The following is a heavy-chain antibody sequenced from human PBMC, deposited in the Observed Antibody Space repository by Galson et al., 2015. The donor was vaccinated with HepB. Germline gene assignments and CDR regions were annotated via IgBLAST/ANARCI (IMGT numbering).Heavy chain of an antibody. D-gene: IGHD6-19*01. CDR1: GFTFSSYA. CDR3: AKETFGAVAGHHYVDY. V-gene: IGHV3-23*01. Sequence: SLRLSCAASGFTFSSYAMSWVRQAPGKGLEWVSAISGSGGTTYYADSVKGRFTISRDNSKNTLYLQMNSLRAEDTAVYYCAKETFGAVAGHHYVDYCGQASLVTVS. CDR2: ISGSGGTT. J-gene: IGHJ4*02.